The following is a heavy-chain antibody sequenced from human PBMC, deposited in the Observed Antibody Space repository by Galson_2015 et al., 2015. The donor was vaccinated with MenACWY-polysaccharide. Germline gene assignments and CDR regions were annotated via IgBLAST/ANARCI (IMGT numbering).Heavy chain of an antibody. CDR3: ARGVAAAAYAMDV. CDR2: INSKSDGGAA. J-gene: IGHJ6*02. CDR1: GITFTNAW. D-gene: IGHD6-13*01. V-gene: IGHV3-15*01. Sequence: SLRLSCAAAGITFTNAWMSWVRQAPGKGLEWVGLINSKSDGGAADYAAPVKGRFSISRDDSKNTVYLQMNSLRAEDTAVYYCARGVAAAAYAMDVWGQGTTVTVSS.